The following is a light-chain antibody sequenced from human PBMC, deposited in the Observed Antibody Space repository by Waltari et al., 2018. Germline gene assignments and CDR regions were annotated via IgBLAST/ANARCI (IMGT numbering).Light chain of an antibody. CDR3: QQFGGSPMYT. J-gene: IGKJ2*01. CDR1: QSVDSTY. Sequence: EVVLTQSPGTLSLSPGESATLSCRASQSVDSTYLPWYQQQPGQAPTLLIYNTSTRATSLPATFSGSGSGTDFSLNIIILAPGDSAVYYCQQFGGSPMYTFGLGTKLEIK. V-gene: IGKV3-20*01. CDR2: NTS.